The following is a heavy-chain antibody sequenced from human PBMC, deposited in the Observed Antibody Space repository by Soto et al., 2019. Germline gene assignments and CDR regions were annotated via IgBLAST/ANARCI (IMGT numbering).Heavy chain of an antibody. CDR2: ISGSGGNT. CDR1: GFIFNNYA. CDR3: VKARSGWYLYYFDY. J-gene: IGHJ4*02. V-gene: IGHV3-23*01. D-gene: IGHD6-19*01. Sequence: DVKLLESGGGLVQPGGSLRLSCAASGFIFNNYAMNWVRQAPGKGLEWVSGISGSGGNTYYADSVKGRFAISRDQSNNTLYLQLSSLKAEDTAVYYCVKARSGWYLYYFDYWGQGTRVTVSS.